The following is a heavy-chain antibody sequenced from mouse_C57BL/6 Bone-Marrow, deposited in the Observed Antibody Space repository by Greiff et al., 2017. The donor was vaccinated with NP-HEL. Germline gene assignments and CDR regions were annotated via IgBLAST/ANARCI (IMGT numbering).Heavy chain of an antibody. CDR2: IDPENGDT. CDR3: TTAYYGNPWFAY. CDR1: GFNIKDDY. D-gene: IGHD2-10*01. V-gene: IGHV14-4*01. Sequence: VQLQQSGAELVRPGASVKLSCTASGFNIKDDYMHWVKQRPEQGLEWIGWIDPENGDTESASKFQGKATITADTSSNTAYLQLSSLTSEDTAVYYCTTAYYGNPWFAYWGQGTLVTVSA. J-gene: IGHJ3*01.